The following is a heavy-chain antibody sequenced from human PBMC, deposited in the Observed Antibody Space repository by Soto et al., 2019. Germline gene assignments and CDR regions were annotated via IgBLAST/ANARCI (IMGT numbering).Heavy chain of an antibody. Sequence: TSETLSLTCTVSGGSISSGYYYWSWIRQPPGKGLEWIGYIYYSGSTYYNPSLKSRVTISVDTSKNQFSLKLSSVTAADTAVYYCASQTIFGVVTLPYYYGMDVWGQGTTVTVSS. CDR2: IYYSGST. V-gene: IGHV4-30-4*01. CDR1: GGSISSGYYY. D-gene: IGHD3-3*01. J-gene: IGHJ6*02. CDR3: ASQTIFGVVTLPYYYGMDV.